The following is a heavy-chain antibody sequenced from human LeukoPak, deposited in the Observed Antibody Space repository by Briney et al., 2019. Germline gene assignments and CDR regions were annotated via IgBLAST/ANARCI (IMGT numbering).Heavy chain of an antibody. J-gene: IGHJ5*02. V-gene: IGHV4-59*12. CDR3: ARDQGWNYGLDP. D-gene: IGHD1-7*01. CDR2: IYYSGST. Sequence: SETLSLTCTVSGGSISSYYWSWIRQPPGKGLEWIGSIYYSGSTYYNPSLKSRVTISVDTSKNQFSLKLSSVTAADTAVYYCARDQGWNYGLDPWGQGTLVTVSS. CDR1: GGSISSYY.